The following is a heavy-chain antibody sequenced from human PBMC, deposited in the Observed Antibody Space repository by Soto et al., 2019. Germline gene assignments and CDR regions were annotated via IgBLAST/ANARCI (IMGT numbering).Heavy chain of an antibody. CDR3: ARGYTGYCSGGTCYWFDP. CDR2: IGPDGSHI. V-gene: IGHV3-48*01. J-gene: IGHJ5*02. Sequence: QPACCPRLCCVTCRFSVWSQNMNWARKEPGKGPEWLSYIGPDGSHINYADSVRGRFIISRDNAKNSLYLQMNSLRAEDTAVYYCARGYTGYCSGGTCYWFDPWGQGTLVTVSS. D-gene: IGHD2-15*01. CDR1: RFSVWSQN.